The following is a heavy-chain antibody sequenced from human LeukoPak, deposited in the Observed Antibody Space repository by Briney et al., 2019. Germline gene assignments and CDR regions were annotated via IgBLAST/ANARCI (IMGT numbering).Heavy chain of an antibody. D-gene: IGHD1-26*01. J-gene: IGHJ4*02. CDR1: GFTFSSYR. CDR2: ITSGASTI. V-gene: IGHV3-48*04. CDR3: ARQDPELAY. Sequence: GGSLRLSCAASGFTFSSYRMNWVRQAPGKGLEWVSYITSGASTIYYADSVKGRFTISRDNAKNSLYLQMNSLRVEDTAVYYCARQDPELAYWGQGTLVTVSS.